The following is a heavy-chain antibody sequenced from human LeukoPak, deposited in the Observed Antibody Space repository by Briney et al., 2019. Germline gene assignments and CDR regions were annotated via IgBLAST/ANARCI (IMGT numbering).Heavy chain of an antibody. D-gene: IGHD3-9*01. CDR3: ARGKLRYFDWLPLPDY. Sequence: PSETLSLTCTVSGGSISSYYWSWIRQPPGKGLEWIGYIYYSGSTNYNPSLKSRVTISVETSKNQFSLKLSSVTAADTAVYYCARGKLRYFDWLPLPDYWGQGTLVTVSS. CDR2: IYYSGST. CDR1: GGSISSYY. J-gene: IGHJ4*02. V-gene: IGHV4-59*01.